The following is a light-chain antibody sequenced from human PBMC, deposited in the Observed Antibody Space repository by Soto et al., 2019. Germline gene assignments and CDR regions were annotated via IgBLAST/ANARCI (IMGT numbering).Light chain of an antibody. CDR3: HSRA. V-gene: IGKV1-5*01. CDR1: QSISSW. CDR2: DAS. J-gene: IGKJ5*01. Sequence: DIQMTQSPSTLSASVGDRVTITCRASQSISSWLAWYQQKPGKAPKLLIYDASSLESGVPSRFSGSGSGTEFTLTISRLQPDDFATYFCHSRAFGQATRLEIK.